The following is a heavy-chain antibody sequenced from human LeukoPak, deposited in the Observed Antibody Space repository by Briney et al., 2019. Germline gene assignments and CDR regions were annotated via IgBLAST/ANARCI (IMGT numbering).Heavy chain of an antibody. J-gene: IGHJ4*02. Sequence: PGGSLRLSCAASGFTFSSYWMHWVRQAPGKGLVWVSRINSDGSSTSYADSVKGRFTISRDNAKNTLYLQMNSLRAEDTAVYYCARAPLPPIIGGPTVYFDYWGQGTLVTVSS. CDR1: GFTFSSYW. CDR2: INSDGSST. D-gene: IGHD3-3*01. CDR3: ARAPLPPIIGGPTVYFDY. V-gene: IGHV3-74*01.